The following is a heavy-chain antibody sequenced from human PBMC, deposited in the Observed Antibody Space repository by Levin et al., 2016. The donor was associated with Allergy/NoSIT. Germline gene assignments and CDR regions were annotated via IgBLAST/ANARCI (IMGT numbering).Heavy chain of an antibody. CDR3: ARGVRGVWWLQVHYFDF. CDR2: INPSGGGT. CDR1: GYTFTSYY. Sequence: ASVKVSCKASGYTFTSYYMHWVRQAPGRGLEWMGIINPSGGGTTYAQKFQGRVTMTRDTSTSTVYMHLSSLRSEDTALYYCARGVRGVWWLQVHYFDFWGQGTLVTVPS. D-gene: IGHD3-10*01. J-gene: IGHJ4*02. V-gene: IGHV1-46*01.